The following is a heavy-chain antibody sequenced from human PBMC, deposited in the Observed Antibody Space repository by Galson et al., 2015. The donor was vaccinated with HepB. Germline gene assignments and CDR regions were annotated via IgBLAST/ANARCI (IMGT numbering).Heavy chain of an antibody. CDR3: VKDMSYYDISGYYYDWYFDL. CDR2: ISWNGSRT. J-gene: IGHJ2*01. D-gene: IGHD3-22*01. Sequence: SLRLSCAASGFTFDDHDMHWVRQVPGKGLEWVSGISWNGSRTGYADSVKGRFTISRDSAKNSLYLQMNGLREEDTALYYCVKDMSYYDISGYYYDWYFDLWGRGILVTVSS. V-gene: IGHV3-9*01. CDR1: GFTFDDHD.